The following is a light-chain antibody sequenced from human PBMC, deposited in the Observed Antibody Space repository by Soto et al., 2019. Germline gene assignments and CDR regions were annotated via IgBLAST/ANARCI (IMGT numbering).Light chain of an antibody. V-gene: IGKV1-5*03. J-gene: IGKJ1*01. Sequence: DIQMTQSPSTLSASVGDRVTITCRASQSVGSWLAWHQQKPGRAPKVLVYKASSLQTGVPSRFSGSGSGTEFTLTISSLQPDDVAIYFCQQYARYPWTFGQGTKVEIK. CDR3: QQYARYPWT. CDR1: QSVGSW. CDR2: KAS.